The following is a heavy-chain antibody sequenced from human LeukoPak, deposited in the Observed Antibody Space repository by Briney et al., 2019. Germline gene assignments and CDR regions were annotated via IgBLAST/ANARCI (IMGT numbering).Heavy chain of an antibody. CDR2: ISGSGDSP. J-gene: IGHJ6*03. V-gene: IGHV3-23*01. CDR3: ARDVAPRPYYYMDV. CDR1: EFTFTNYA. D-gene: IGHD6-6*01. Sequence: GGSLRLSCAASEFTFTNYALSWVRQAPGKGLEWVSAISGSGDSPYYADSVKGRFTISRDNSKNTLFLQMTSLRAEDTAVYYCARDVAPRPYYYMDVWGRGTTVTVSS.